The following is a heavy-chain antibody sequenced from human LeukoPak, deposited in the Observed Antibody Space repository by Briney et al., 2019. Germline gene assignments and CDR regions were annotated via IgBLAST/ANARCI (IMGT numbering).Heavy chain of an antibody. J-gene: IGHJ4*02. CDR2: INPSGSST. CDR1: GYTLTNHY. CDR3: ARYYYGSGNYRKFDY. Sequence: GASVKVSCKASGYTLTNHYMHWVRQAPGQGLEWMGQINPSGSSTTYAQKFQGRVTMTRDTSTSTVYMELSSLKPEDTAVYYCARYYYGSGNYRKFDYWGQGTLVTVSS. V-gene: IGHV1-46*01. D-gene: IGHD3-10*01.